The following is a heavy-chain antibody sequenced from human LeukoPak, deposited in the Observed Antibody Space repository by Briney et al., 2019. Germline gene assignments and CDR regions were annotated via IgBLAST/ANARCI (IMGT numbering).Heavy chain of an antibody. CDR2: IKQDGSEK. CDR3: ARAYFLTTPDAFDI. D-gene: IGHD4-17*01. CDR1: GFTFSSYW. J-gene: IGHJ3*02. Sequence: PGGSLRLSCAASGFTFSSYWMSWVRQAPGKGLEWVANIKQDGSEKYYVDSVKGRFTISRDNAKNSLYLQMNSLRAEDTAVYYCARAYFLTTPDAFDIWGQGTMVTVSS. V-gene: IGHV3-7*01.